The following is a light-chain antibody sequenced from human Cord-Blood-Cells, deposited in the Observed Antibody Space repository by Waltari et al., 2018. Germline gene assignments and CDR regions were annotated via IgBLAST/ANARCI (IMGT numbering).Light chain of an antibody. J-gene: IGKJ4*01. V-gene: IGKV1-33*01. Sequence: DIQMTQSPSSLSASVGDRVTITCQASQDISNYLNWYQQKPGKAPKLLIYDASNVETGVPSRFSGSGAGTDFTFSISSVQPEDIATYYCQQYDNLPLTFGGGTKVEIK. CDR3: QQYDNLPLT. CDR1: QDISNY. CDR2: DAS.